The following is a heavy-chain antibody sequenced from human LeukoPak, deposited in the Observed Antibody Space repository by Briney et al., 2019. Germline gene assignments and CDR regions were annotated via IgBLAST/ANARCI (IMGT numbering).Heavy chain of an antibody. CDR1: GFTFSSYE. D-gene: IGHD2-21*02. V-gene: IGHV3-48*03. J-gene: IGHJ4*02. CDR2: ISSSGSTI. Sequence: GGSLRLSCAASGFTFSSYEMNWVRQAPGKGLEWVSYISSSGSTIYYADSVKGRFTISRDNAKNSLYLQMNSLRAEDTAVYYFARDAITYCGGDCYLKYFDYWGQGTLVTVSS. CDR3: ARDAITYCGGDCYLKYFDY.